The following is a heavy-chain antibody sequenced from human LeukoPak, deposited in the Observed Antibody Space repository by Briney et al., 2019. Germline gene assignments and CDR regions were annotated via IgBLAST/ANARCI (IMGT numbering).Heavy chain of an antibody. J-gene: IGHJ3*02. V-gene: IGHV4-34*01. CDR1: GGSFSGYY. CDR2: INHSGST. D-gene: IGHD6-19*01. Sequence: SETLSLTCAVYGGSFSGYYWSWIRQPPGKGLEWIGEINHSGSTNYNPSLKSRVTISVDTSKNQFSLNLSSVTAADTAVYYCARGYTSGWSPALGIWGQGTMVTVSS. CDR3: ARGYTSGWSPALGI.